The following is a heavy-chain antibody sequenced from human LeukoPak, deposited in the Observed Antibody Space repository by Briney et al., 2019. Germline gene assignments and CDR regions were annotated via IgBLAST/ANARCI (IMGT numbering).Heavy chain of an antibody. J-gene: IGHJ4*02. D-gene: IGHD4-17*01. CDR1: GXTFSSYS. CDR3: ARTAYGEPWIVY. V-gene: IGHV3-21*01. CDR2: ISSGSSYI. Sequence: GGSLRLSCAASGXTFSSYSMNWVRQAPGKGLEWVSSISSGSSYIYYADSLRGRFTISRDNAKNSLSLQMNSLRAEDTAVYYCARTAYGEPWIVYWGRGTVVTVSS.